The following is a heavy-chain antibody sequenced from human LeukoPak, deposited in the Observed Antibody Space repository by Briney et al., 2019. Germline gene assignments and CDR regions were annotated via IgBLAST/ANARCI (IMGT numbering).Heavy chain of an antibody. CDR3: ARDRGYSSSWWPVFDY. CDR1: GYTFTSYA. J-gene: IGHJ4*02. D-gene: IGHD6-13*01. Sequence: ASVKVSCKASGYTFTSYAMRWVRQAPGQRLEWMGWINAGNGNTKYSQKFQGRVTITRDTSASTAYMELSSLRSEDTAVYYCARDRGYSSSWWPVFDYWGQGTLVTVSS. V-gene: IGHV1-3*01. CDR2: INAGNGNT.